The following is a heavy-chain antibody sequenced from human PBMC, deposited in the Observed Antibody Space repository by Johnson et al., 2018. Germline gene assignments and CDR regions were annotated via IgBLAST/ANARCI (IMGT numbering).Heavy chain of an antibody. Sequence: VQLVQSGGGLVKPGGSLRLSCAASGFTFSSYWMSWVRRAPGKGLEWVANIKQDGSEKNFVDSVKGRFPISRDNAKNSLYLQMNSLRVEETAVYYCASLWVGVDAEYFQHWGQGTLVTVSS. CDR1: GFTFSSYW. CDR3: ASLWVGVDAEYFQH. D-gene: IGHD2-21*01. CDR2: IKQDGSEK. V-gene: IGHV3-7*01. J-gene: IGHJ1*01.